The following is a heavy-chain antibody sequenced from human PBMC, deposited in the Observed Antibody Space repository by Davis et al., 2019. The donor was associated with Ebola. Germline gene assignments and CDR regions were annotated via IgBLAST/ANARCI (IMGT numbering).Heavy chain of an antibody. CDR3: ARAVRELDGYYYGMDV. D-gene: IGHD1-26*01. CDR2: IIPILGIA. J-gene: IGHJ6*02. Sequence: SVKVSCKASGGTFSSYTISWVRQAPGQGLEWMGRIIPILGIANYAQKFQGRVTITADKSTSTAYMELSSLRSEDTAVYYCARAVRELDGYYYGMDVWGQGTTVTVSS. CDR1: GGTFSSYT. V-gene: IGHV1-69*02.